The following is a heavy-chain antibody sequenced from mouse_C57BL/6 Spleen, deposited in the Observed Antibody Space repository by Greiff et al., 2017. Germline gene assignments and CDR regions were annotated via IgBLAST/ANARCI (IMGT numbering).Heavy chain of an antibody. V-gene: IGHV1-55*01. D-gene: IGHD1-1*01. CDR3: AINLLLRYAMDD. Sequence: QAPLQQSGAELVKPGASVKMSCKASGYTFTSYWITWVKQRPGQGLEWIGDIYPGSGSTNYNEKFKSKATLTVDTSSSTAYMQLSSLTSEDSAVYYCAINLLLRYAMDDWGQGTSVTVSS. CDR1: GYTFTSYW. J-gene: IGHJ4*01. CDR2: IYPGSGST.